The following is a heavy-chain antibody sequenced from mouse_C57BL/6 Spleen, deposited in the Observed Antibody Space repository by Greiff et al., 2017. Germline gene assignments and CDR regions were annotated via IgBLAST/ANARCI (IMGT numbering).Heavy chain of an antibody. D-gene: IGHD3-2*02. J-gene: IGHJ2*01. CDR2: IYPSDSET. CDR3: ARRGGSGYDY. V-gene: IGHV1-61*01. CDR1: GYTFTSYW. Sequence: QVQLQQPGAELVRPGSSVKLSCKASGYTFTSYWMDWVKQRPGQGLEWIGNIYPSDSETHYNQKFKDKATLTVDKSSSTAYMQLSSLTSEDSAVXYCARRGGSGYDYWGQGTTLTVSS.